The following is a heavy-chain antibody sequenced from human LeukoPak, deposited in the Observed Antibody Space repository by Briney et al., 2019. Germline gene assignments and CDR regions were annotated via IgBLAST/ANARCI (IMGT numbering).Heavy chain of an antibody. CDR2: IYHSGST. Sequence: SETLSLXCAVSGYSISSGYYWGWIRQPPGKGLEWIGSIYHSGSTYYNPSLKSRVTISVDTSKNQFSLKLSSVTAADTAVYYCAITPAGSGSHHYYYMDVWGKGTTVTVSS. CDR3: AITPAGSGSHHYYYMDV. CDR1: GYSISSGYY. V-gene: IGHV4-38-2*01. D-gene: IGHD3-10*01. J-gene: IGHJ6*03.